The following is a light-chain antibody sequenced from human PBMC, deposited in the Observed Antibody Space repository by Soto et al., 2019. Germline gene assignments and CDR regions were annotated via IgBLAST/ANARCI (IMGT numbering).Light chain of an antibody. Sequence: EIVMTHSPATLSVSPGERATLSCRASQSVSNDYVALVQQKPGQAPRLLIYVASNRATGIPDRFSGSGSGTDFTLTISRLEPEDFAVYYCQQYGSSGTFGQGTKVDIK. J-gene: IGKJ1*01. CDR2: VAS. V-gene: IGKV3-20*01. CDR1: QSVSNDY. CDR3: QQYGSSGT.